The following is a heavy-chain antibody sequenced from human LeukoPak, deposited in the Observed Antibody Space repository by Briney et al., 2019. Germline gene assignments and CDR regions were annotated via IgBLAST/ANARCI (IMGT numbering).Heavy chain of an antibody. CDR2: IKQDGSEK. Sequence: GGSLRLSCAASGFTFSSYWMSWVRQAPGKGLEWVANIKQDGSEKYYVDSVKGRFTISRDNAKNSLYLQMNSLRAEDTAVYYCASTVAGHNYYYYYMDVWGKGTTVTVSS. CDR3: ASTVAGHNYYYYYMDV. CDR1: GFTFSSYW. J-gene: IGHJ6*03. D-gene: IGHD6-19*01. V-gene: IGHV3-7*01.